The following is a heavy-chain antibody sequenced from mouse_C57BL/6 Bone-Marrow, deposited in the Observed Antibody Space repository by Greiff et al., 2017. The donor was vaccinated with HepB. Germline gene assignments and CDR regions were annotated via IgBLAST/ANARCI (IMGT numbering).Heavy chain of an antibody. V-gene: IGHV10-1*01. CDR1: GFSFNTYA. Sequence: EVKLMESGGGLVQPKGSLKLSCAASGFSFNTYAMNWVRQAPGKGLEWVARIRSKSNNYATYYADSVKDRFTISRDDSESMLYLQMNNLKTEDTAMYYCVRQGDYAHWYAMDYWGQGTSVTVSS. CDR3: VRQGDYAHWYAMDY. D-gene: IGHD2-4*01. CDR2: IRSKSNNYAT. J-gene: IGHJ4*01.